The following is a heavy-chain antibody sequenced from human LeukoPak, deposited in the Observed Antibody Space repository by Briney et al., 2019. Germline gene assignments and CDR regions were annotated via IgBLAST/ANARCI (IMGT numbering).Heavy chain of an antibody. CDR3: ASTSICSGGSCYSDEYYYYGMDV. CDR1: GYSFTSYW. D-gene: IGHD2-15*01. Sequence: GESLKISCKGSGYSFTSYWIGWVRQMPGKGLEWMGIIYPGDSDTRYSPSFQGQVTISADKSISTAYLQWSSLKASDTAMYYCASTSICSGGSCYSDEYYYYGMDVWGQGTTATVSS. V-gene: IGHV5-51*01. CDR2: IYPGDSDT. J-gene: IGHJ6*02.